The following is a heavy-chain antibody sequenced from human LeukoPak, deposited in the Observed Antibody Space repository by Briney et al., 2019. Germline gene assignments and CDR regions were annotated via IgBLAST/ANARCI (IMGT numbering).Heavy chain of an antibody. CDR3: AKDEATSGGGLAS. Sequence: GGSLRLSCAASGFTVSGTHMSWVRQAPGKGLEWVSAMYTGGTTCYADSVMGRFTVSRDNSRNTVFLHMNSLRVDDTAVYYCAKDEATSGGGLASWGQGTLVTVSS. V-gene: IGHV3-53*01. CDR2: MYTGGTT. D-gene: IGHD3-16*01. J-gene: IGHJ4*02. CDR1: GFTVSGTH.